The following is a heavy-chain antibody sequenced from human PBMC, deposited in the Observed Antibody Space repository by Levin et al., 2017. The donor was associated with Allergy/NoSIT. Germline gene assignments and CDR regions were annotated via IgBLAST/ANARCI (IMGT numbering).Heavy chain of an antibody. CDR1: GFTFSSYG. D-gene: IGHD1-26*01. V-gene: IGHV3-33*01. CDR3: ARDGGDSGSYYGGAFDI. Sequence: GGSLRLSCAASGFTFSSYGMHWVRQAPGKGLEWVAVIWYDGSNKYYADSVKGRFTISRDNSKNTLYLQMNSLRAEDTAVYYCARDGGDSGSYYGGAFDIWGQGTMVTVSS. CDR2: IWYDGSNK. J-gene: IGHJ3*02.